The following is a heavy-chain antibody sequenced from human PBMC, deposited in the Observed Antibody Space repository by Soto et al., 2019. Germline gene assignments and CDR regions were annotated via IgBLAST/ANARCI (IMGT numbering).Heavy chain of an antibody. CDR2: IKEDGSEK. V-gene: IGHV3-7*03. D-gene: IGHD6-19*01. CDR1: GFTFSRYW. J-gene: IGHJ1*01. Sequence: GSLRLSCAASGFTFSRYWMSWVRQAPGKGLEWVANIKEDGSEKYYVDSVKGRFTISRDNAKNSLYLQLNSLRAEDTAVYYCARLGSGWYSNFQLWGHGTLVTVSS. CDR3: ARLGSGWYSNFQL.